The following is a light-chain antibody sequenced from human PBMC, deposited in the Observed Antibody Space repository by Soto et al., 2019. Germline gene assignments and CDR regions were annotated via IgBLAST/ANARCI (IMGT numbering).Light chain of an antibody. CDR2: GNR. J-gene: IGLJ1*01. CDR3: QSYDNSLGVRYV. V-gene: IGLV1-40*01. Sequence: QSVLAQPPSVSGAPGQSVTISCTGSSSNLGAGYDVHWYQLLPGTAPKLLIYGNRNRPSGVPDRFSGSKSGTSASLAITGIQAEDEADYYCQSYDNSLGVRYVFGNGKKVTVL. CDR1: SSNLGAGYD.